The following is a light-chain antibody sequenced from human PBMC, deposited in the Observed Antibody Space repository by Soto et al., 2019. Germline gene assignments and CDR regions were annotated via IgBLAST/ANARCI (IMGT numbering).Light chain of an antibody. CDR2: DAS. CDR3: QQRSNWPPWT. J-gene: IGKJ1*01. Sequence: EIVSTQSPATLSLPPGERATLSCRASQSVSSYLAWYQQKPGQAPRLLIYDASNRATGIPARFSGSGSGTDFTLTISSLEPEDFAVYYCQQRSNWPPWTFGQGTKVDIK. V-gene: IGKV3-11*01. CDR1: QSVSSY.